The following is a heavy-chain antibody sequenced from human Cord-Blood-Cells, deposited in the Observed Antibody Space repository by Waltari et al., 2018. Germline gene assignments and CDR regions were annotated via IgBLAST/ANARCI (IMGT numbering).Heavy chain of an antibody. D-gene: IGHD1-1*01. CDR2: INHSGST. J-gene: IGHJ4*02. CDR3: ARSKLEEGTPYAY. Sequence: QVQLQQWGAGLLKPSDTLSLTSAVYGGSFSGSYCSWIRQPPGKGLEWIGEINHSGSTNDNPALTSRVTISVDRSKNQSSPTLRSVSAAVTAGYYGARSKLEEGTPYAYRGQGTLVTVSS. CDR1: GGSFSGSY. V-gene: IGHV4-34*01.